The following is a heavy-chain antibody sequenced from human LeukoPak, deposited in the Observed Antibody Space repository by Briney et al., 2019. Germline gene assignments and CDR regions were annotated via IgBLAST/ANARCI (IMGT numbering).Heavy chain of an antibody. V-gene: IGHV4-31*03. Sequence: SETLSLTCTVSGGSISSGGYYWSWIRQHPGKGLEWIGYIYYSGSTYYNPSLKSRVTISVDTSKNQFSPKLSSVTAEDTAVYYCARGSPEWLVRGWFDPWGQGTLVTVSS. D-gene: IGHD6-19*01. CDR3: ARGSPEWLVRGWFDP. CDR2: IYYSGST. J-gene: IGHJ5*02. CDR1: GGSISSGGYY.